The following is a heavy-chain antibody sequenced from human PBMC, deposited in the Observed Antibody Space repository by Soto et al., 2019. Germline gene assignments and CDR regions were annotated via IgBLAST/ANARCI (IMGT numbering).Heavy chain of an antibody. D-gene: IGHD3-10*01. Sequence: PSETLSLTCTVSGGSISSSSYYWGWIRQPPGKGLEWIGSIYYSGSTYYNPSLKSRVTISVDTSKNQFSLKLSSVTAADTAVYYCARPSEGVPRNYYYMDVWGKGTTVTVSS. CDR3: ARPSEGVPRNYYYMDV. V-gene: IGHV4-39*01. CDR2: IYYSGST. CDR1: GGSISSSSYY. J-gene: IGHJ6*03.